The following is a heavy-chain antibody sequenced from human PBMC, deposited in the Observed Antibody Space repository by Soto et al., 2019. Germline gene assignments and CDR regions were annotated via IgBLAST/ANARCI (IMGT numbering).Heavy chain of an antibody. D-gene: IGHD3-22*01. V-gene: IGHV1-3*01. Sequence: QVQLVQSGAEVKKPGASVKVSYKASGYTFTSYAMHWVRQAPGQRLEWMGWINAGNGNTKYSQKFQGRVTITRDTSASTAYMELSSLRSEDTAVYYCARYYDSSGYYYGYFDYWGQGTLVTVSS. CDR2: INAGNGNT. J-gene: IGHJ4*02. CDR1: GYTFTSYA. CDR3: ARYYDSSGYYYGYFDY.